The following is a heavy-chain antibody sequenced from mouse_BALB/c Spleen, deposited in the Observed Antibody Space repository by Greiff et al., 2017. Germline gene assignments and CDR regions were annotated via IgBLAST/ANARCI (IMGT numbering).Heavy chain of an antibody. Sequence: EVKLMESGGGLVKPGGSLKLSCAASGFAFSSHDMSWVRQTPEKRLEWVAYISNGGGSTYYPDTVKGRFTISRDNAKNTLYLQMSSLKSEDTAMYYCARHLAYYGNVLYAMDYWGQGTSVTVSS. CDR3: ARHLAYYGNVLYAMDY. CDR1: GFAFSSHD. V-gene: IGHV5-12-1*01. CDR2: ISNGGGST. J-gene: IGHJ4*01. D-gene: IGHD2-10*01.